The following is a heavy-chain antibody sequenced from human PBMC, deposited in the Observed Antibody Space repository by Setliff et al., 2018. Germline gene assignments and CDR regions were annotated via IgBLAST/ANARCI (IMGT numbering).Heavy chain of an antibody. Sequence: PSETLSLTCTVSGGSISSYYWSWIRQPPGKGLEWIGYIYYSGSTNYNPSLKSRVTISVDTSKNQFSLKLSSVTAADTAVYYCARHAVTTGYFQYSYWYFDLWGRGTLVT. CDR3: ARHAVTTGYFQYSYWYFDL. J-gene: IGHJ2*01. D-gene: IGHD4-17*01. V-gene: IGHV4-59*08. CDR2: IYYSGST. CDR1: GGSISSYY.